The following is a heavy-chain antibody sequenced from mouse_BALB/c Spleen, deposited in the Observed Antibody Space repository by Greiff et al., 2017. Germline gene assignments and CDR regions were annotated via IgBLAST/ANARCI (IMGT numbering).Heavy chain of an antibody. CDR2: IDPENGDT. D-gene: IGHD6-1*01. CDR3: NLHSAWFAY. CDR1: GFNIKDYY. J-gene: IGHJ3*01. V-gene: IGHV14-4*02. Sequence: EVKLVESGAELVRPGASVKLSCTASGFNIKDYYMHWVKQRPEQGLEWIGWIDPENGDTEYAPKFQGKATMTADTSSNTAYLQLSSLTSEDTAVYYCNLHSAWFAYWGQGTLVTVSA.